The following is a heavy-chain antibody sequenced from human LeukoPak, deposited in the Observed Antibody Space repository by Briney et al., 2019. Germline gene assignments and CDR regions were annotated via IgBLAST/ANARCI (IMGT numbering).Heavy chain of an antibody. J-gene: IGHJ4*02. CDR1: GYTFTSYG. V-gene: IGHV1-18*04. CDR2: ISSYNADT. D-gene: IGHD4-17*01. Sequence: ASVKVSCKASGYTFTSYGISWVRQAPGQGREGMGWISSYNADTNYAQKFQGRVTMTTDTSTSTAYMELRSLRSDDTDVYYCARGDTDYGTYYFDYWGQGTLVTVSS. CDR3: ARGDTDYGTYYFDY.